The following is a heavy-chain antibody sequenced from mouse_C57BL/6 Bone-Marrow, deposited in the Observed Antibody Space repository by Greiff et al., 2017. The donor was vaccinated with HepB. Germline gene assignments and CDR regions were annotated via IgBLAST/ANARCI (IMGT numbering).Heavy chain of an antibody. CDR2: IRNKANNHAT. CDR3: TTVVATRDAMDY. D-gene: IGHD1-1*01. V-gene: IGHV6-6*01. J-gene: IGHJ4*01. Sequence: EVKLVESGGGLVQPGGSMKLSCAASGFTFSDAWMDWVRQSPEKGLEWVAEIRNKANNHATYYAESVKGRFTISRDDSKSSVYLQMNSLRAEDTGIYYCTTVVATRDAMDYWGQGTSVTVSS. CDR1: GFTFSDAW.